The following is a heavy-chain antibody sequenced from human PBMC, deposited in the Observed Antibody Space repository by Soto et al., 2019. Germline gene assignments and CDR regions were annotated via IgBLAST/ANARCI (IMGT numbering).Heavy chain of an antibody. J-gene: IGHJ3*02. CDR2: INPSGGST. Sequence: ASLKVSCKASGYTFTSYYMHWVRQAPGQGLEWMGIINPSGGSTSYAQKFQGRVTMTRDTSTSTVYMELSSLRSEDTAVYYCARDRRDFWSGSTPYDAFDIWGQGTMVTVSS. D-gene: IGHD3-3*01. CDR1: GYTFTSYY. CDR3: ARDRRDFWSGSTPYDAFDI. V-gene: IGHV1-46*01.